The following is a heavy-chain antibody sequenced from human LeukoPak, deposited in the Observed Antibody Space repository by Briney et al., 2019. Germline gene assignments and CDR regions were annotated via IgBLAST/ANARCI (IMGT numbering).Heavy chain of an antibody. CDR3: ARAPGVLESLWIY. CDR1: GGSISSGSYY. V-gene: IGHV4-61*02. CDR2: IYTSGST. D-gene: IGHD3-3*01. J-gene: IGHJ4*02. Sequence: PSQTLSLTCTVSGGSISSGSYYWSWIRQPAGKGLEWIGRIYTSGSTNYNPSLKSRVTISVDTSKNQFSLKLSSVTAADTAVYYCARAPGVLESLWIYWGQGTLVTVSS.